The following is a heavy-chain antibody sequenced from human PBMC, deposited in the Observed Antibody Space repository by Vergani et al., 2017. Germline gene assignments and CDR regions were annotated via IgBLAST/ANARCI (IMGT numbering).Heavy chain of an antibody. CDR3: ARFECPSCPRGYYYYMDV. V-gene: IGHV1-18*01. CDR2: ISAYNGNT. Sequence: QVQLVQSGAEVKKPGASVKVSCKASGYTFSTYGISWVRQAPGQGLEWMGWISAYNGNTNYPEKFQGRLTMTTDTSTRTAYMELRSLRSDDTAVYYCARFECPSCPRGYYYYMDVWGKGTTVTVSS. J-gene: IGHJ6*03. D-gene: IGHD2-2*01. CDR1: GYTFSTYG.